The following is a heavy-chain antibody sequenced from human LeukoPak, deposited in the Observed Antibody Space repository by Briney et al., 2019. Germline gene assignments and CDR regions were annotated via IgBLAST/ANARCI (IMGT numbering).Heavy chain of an antibody. V-gene: IGHV3-64*01. CDR3: ARLVGGSLYFDY. J-gene: IGHJ4*02. CDR1: GFTFSSYA. CDR2: ISSNGGST. Sequence: PGGSLRLSCAASGFTFSSYAMHWVRQAPGKGLEYVSAISSNGGSTYYANSVKGRFTISRDNSKNTLYLQMGSLRAEDRAVYYCARLVGGSLYFDYWGQGTLVTVPS. D-gene: IGHD1-26*01.